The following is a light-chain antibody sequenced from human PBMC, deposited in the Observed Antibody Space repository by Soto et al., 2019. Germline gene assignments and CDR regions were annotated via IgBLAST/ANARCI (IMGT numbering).Light chain of an antibody. V-gene: IGLV1-40*01. CDR3: QSYDSSLTGGV. CDR2: GNI. CDR1: SSNIGTGYD. Sequence: QSVLTQPPSVSGAPGQRVTISCTGSSSNIGTGYDIHWYQQVPGTAPKLLIYGNINRPSGVPDRFSGSKSGTSASLAITGLQAEDEADYYCQSYDSSLTGGVFGTGTKLTVL. J-gene: IGLJ1*01.